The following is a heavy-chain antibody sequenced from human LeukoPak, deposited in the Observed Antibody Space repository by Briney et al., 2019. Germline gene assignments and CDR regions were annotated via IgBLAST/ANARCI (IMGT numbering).Heavy chain of an antibody. CDR3: ARVSPVDTAMAYYFDY. V-gene: IGHV4-31*03. J-gene: IGHJ4*02. CDR1: GGSISSGGYY. D-gene: IGHD5-18*01. CDR2: IYYSGST. Sequence: SETLSLTCSVSGGSISSGGYYWSWIRQHPGKGLEWIGYIYYSGSTYYNPSLKSRVTISVDTSKNQFSLKLTSVTAADTAVYYCARVSPVDTAMAYYFDYWGQGTLVTVSS.